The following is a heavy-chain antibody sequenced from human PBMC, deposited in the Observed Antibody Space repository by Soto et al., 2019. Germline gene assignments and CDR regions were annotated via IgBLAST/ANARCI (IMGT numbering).Heavy chain of an antibody. V-gene: IGHV3-11*05. Sequence: GSLRLSCAASGFTFSDYYMSWIRQAPGKGLEWVSYISSSSSYTNYADSVKGRFTISRDNAKNSLYLQMNSLRAEDTAVYYCARDRGYSYAWGYYFDYWGQGTLVTVSS. CDR3: ARDRGYSYAWGYYFDY. J-gene: IGHJ4*02. CDR1: GFTFSDYY. CDR2: ISSSSSYT. D-gene: IGHD5-18*01.